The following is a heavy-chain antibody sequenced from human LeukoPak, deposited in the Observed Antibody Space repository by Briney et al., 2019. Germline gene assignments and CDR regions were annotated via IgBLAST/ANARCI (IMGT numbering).Heavy chain of an antibody. J-gene: IGHJ4*02. D-gene: IGHD1-1*01. CDR3: ARAWPLGIGY. CDR1: GGSFSGYY. CDR2: INHSGST. V-gene: IGHV4-34*01. Sequence: PSETLSLTCAVYGGSFSGYYWSLIRQPPGKGLEWIGEINHSGSTNYNPSLKSRFTISVDTSKNQFSLKLSSVTAADTAVYYCARAWPLGIGYWGQGTLVTVSS.